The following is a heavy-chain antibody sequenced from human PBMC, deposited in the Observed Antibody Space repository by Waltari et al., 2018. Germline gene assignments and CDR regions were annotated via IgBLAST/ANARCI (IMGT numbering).Heavy chain of an antibody. CDR2: MKTDGTSI. Sequence: EVQLVNSGGGLVQPGGSLRLSCAASDFFTDYWLDWVRQAPGKGLVGVSRMKTDGTSITYADSVKGRFTISRDSAKNTYYLQMNSLRAEDTAVYYCTRNPGYWGQGTLVTVSS. CDR3: TRNPGY. V-gene: IGHV3-74*03. J-gene: IGHJ4*02. CDR1: DFFTDYW.